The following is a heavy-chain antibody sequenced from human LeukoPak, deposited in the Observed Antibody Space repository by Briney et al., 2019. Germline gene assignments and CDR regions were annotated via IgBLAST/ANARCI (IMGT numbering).Heavy chain of an antibody. CDR1: GYTFTSYD. CDR3: ARGSIALYYYYMDV. V-gene: IGHV1-8*01. J-gene: IGHJ6*03. Sequence: GASVKVSCKASGYTFTSYDINWVRQATGQGLEWMGWMNPNSGNTGYAQKFQGRVIMTRNTSISTAYMELSSLRSEDTAVYYCARGSIALYYYYMDVWGKGTTVTISS. D-gene: IGHD6-6*01. CDR2: MNPNSGNT.